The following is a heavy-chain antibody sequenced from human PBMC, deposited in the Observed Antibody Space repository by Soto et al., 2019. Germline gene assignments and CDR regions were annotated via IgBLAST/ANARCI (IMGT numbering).Heavy chain of an antibody. CDR1: GFTFSSYG. CDR2: ISYDGSNK. D-gene: IGHD6-19*01. CDR3: AKDRRVVAVAAPFDY. J-gene: IGHJ4*02. V-gene: IGHV3-30*18. Sequence: QVQLVESGGGVVQPGRSLKLSCAASGFTFSSYGMHWVRQAPGKGLEWVAVISYDGSNKYYADSVKGRFTISRDNSKNTLYLQMNSLRAEDTAVYYCAKDRRVVAVAAPFDYWGQGTLLTVST.